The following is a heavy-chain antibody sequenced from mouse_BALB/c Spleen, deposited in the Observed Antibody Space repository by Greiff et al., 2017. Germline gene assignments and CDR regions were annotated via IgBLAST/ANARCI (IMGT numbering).Heavy chain of an antibody. Sequence: EVKLVESGGGLVQPGGSLKLSCAASGFTFSSYTMSWVRQTPEKRLEWVAYISNGGGSTYYPDTVKGRFTISRDNAKNTLYLQMSSLKSEDTAMYYCARHGTAYYGNYDDAMDYWGQGTSVTVSS. J-gene: IGHJ4*01. V-gene: IGHV5-12-2*01. D-gene: IGHD2-10*01. CDR2: ISNGGGST. CDR3: ARHGTAYYGNYDDAMDY. CDR1: GFTFSSYT.